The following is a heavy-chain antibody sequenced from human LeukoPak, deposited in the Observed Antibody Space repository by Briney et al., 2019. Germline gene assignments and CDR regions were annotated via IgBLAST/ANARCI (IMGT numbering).Heavy chain of an antibody. CDR3: ATETYYSHSSGYGDAFDI. CDR1: GYSFTSYW. D-gene: IGHD3-22*01. V-gene: IGHV5-51*01. CDR2: IYPGDSDT. J-gene: IGHJ3*02. Sequence: GESLKISCKGSGYSFTSYWIGWVRQMPGKGLEWMGIIYPGDSDTRYSPSFQGQVTISADKSISTAYLQWSSLKASDTAMYFCATETYYSHSSGYGDAFDIWGQGTMVTVSS.